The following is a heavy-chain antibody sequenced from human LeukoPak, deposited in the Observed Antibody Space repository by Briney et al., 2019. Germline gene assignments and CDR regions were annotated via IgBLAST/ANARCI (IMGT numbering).Heavy chain of an antibody. CDR1: GYTFTGYY. J-gene: IGHJ5*02. CDR2: INPNSGGT. CDR3: ARDKLTITPTSNNWFDP. V-gene: IGHV1-2*06. Sequence: ASVTVSCKASGYTFTGYYMHWVRQAPGQGLEWMGRINPNSGGTNYAQKFQGRVTMTRDTSISTAYMELSRLRSDDTAVYYCARDKLTITPTSNNWFDPWGQGTLVTVSS. D-gene: IGHD3-3*01.